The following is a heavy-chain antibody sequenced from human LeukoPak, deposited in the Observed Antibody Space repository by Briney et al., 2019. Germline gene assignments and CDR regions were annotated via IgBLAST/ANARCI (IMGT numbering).Heavy chain of an antibody. D-gene: IGHD4/OR15-4a*01. J-gene: IGHJ6*03. CDR1: GFTFSSHG. Sequence: GGSLRLSCAASGFTFSSHGMSWVRQAPGKGLEWVSTISGSGDYTYYADSVKGRFTISRDNSKNTLYLQMNSLRAEDTAIYYCAKHGANYYYYYYMDVWGKGTTVTVSS. V-gene: IGHV3-23*01. CDR3: AKHGANYYYYYYMDV. CDR2: ISGSGDYT.